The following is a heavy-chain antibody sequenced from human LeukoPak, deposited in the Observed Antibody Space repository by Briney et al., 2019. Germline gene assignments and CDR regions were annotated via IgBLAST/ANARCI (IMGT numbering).Heavy chain of an antibody. V-gene: IGHV4-31*03. CDR3: ARETLDDYGDYAEDY. D-gene: IGHD4-17*01. CDR2: IYYSGST. J-gene: IGHJ4*02. Sequence: PSETLSLTCTVSGGSISSGGYYWSWIRQHPGKGLEWIGYIYYSGSTYYNPSLKSRVTISVDTSKNQFPLKLSSVTAADTAVYYCARETLDDYGDYAEDYWGQGTLVTVSS. CDR1: GGSISSGGYY.